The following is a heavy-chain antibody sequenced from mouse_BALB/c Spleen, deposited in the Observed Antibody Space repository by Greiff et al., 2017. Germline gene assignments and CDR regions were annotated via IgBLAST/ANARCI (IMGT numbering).Heavy chain of an antibody. CDR2: INPNNGDT. D-gene: IGHD1-2*01. J-gene: IGHJ2*01. Sequence: VQLQQSGPELVKPGASVKMSCKASGYTFTDYYMKWVKQSHGKSIEWIGDINPNNGDTFYNQKFKGKATLTVDKSSSTAYMQLNSLTSEDSAVYYCARGNYGWDYWGQGTTLTVSS. V-gene: IGHV1-26*01. CDR3: ARGNYGWDY. CDR1: GYTFTDYY.